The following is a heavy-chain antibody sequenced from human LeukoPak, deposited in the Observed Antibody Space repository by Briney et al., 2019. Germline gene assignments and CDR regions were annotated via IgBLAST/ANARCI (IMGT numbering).Heavy chain of an antibody. D-gene: IGHD3-3*01. CDR2: ISGSGGST. CDR1: GFTFSSYA. CDR3: AKGYYDFWSGYQPQFDY. J-gene: IGHJ4*02. Sequence: GGSLRLSCVASGFTFSSYAMNWVRQAPGKGLEWVSAISGSGGSTYYADSVKGRFTISRDNSKNTLYLQMNSLRAEDTAVYYCAKGYYDFWSGYQPQFDYWGQGTLVTVSS. V-gene: IGHV3-23*01.